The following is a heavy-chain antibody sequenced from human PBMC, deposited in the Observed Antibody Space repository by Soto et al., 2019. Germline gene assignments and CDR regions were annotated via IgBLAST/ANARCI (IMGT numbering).Heavy chain of an antibody. J-gene: IGHJ4*02. D-gene: IGHD6-19*01. CDR1: GYTFTSYA. CDR3: PGIAVADY. Sequence: GASVKVSCKASGYTFTSYAMHWVRQAPGQRLEWMGWINAGNGNTKYSQKFQGRVSITRDTFASTAYMELSSLRSEDTAVARSPGIAVADYWGQGTLVTVSS. V-gene: IGHV1-3*01. CDR2: INAGNGNT.